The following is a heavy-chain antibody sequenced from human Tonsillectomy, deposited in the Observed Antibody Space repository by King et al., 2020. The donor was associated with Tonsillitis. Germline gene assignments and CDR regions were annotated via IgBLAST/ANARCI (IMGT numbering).Heavy chain of an antibody. D-gene: IGHD2-21*02. J-gene: IGHJ4*02. V-gene: IGHV3-33*08. CDR3: ARDFEAYCGGDCYSGDY. Sequence: VQLVESGGGVVQPGRSLRLSCAASGFTFRSYGMHWVRPAPGKGLEWVAGIYYCGNNKYYAGSVKGPFTIARDNSKKTLYLQMSSLRAEDTAVYYCARDFEAYCGGDCYSGDYWGQGTLVTVSS. CDR2: IYYCGNNK. CDR1: GFTFRSYG.